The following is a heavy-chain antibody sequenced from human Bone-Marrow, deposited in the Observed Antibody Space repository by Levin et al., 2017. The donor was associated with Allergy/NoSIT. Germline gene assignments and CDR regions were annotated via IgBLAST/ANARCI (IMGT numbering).Heavy chain of an antibody. CDR3: AKGGPSWDYLDY. Sequence: ASQTLSLTCTVSGGSISSYYWSWIRQPPGKGLDWIGYIYSMGTTTSTPSLKIRVPLSLNTSRTRFSLSLPSVTAAAPALYSVAKGGPSWDYLDYGVRG. D-gene: IGHD3-16*01. V-gene: IGHV4-59*01. CDR2: IYSMGTT. J-gene: IGHJ4*02. CDR1: GGSISSYY.